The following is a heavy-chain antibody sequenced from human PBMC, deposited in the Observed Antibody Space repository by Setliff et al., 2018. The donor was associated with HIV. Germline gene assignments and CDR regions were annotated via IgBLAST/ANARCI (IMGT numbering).Heavy chain of an antibody. Sequence: SSETLSLTCTVSGGSIRSYYWNWLRQPPGKGLELIGYIYPGGGSINYNPSLKSRLTISVDTSKNQLSLKLRSVTAADTAVYYCARGMGGSQVGGDAFDIWGQGTTVTVSS. CDR2: IYPGGGSI. D-gene: IGHD1-26*01. CDR3: ARGMGGSQVGGDAFDI. V-gene: IGHV4-4*09. J-gene: IGHJ3*02. CDR1: GGSIRSYY.